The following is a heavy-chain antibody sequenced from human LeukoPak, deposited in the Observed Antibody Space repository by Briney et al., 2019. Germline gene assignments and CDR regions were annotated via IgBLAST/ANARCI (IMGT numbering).Heavy chain of an antibody. D-gene: IGHD6-13*01. CDR1: GFMLSSFP. V-gene: IGHV3-30-3*01. J-gene: IGHJ4*02. Sequence: GTSLRLSCAASGFMLSSFPMHWVRQAPGKGLEWVALISYDRSNIYYADSVKGRFTISRDNSKNTLYLQMSSLRTEDTAVYYCARGHSSSWLRGDYWGQGTLVTVSS. CDR2: ISYDRSNI. CDR3: ARGHSSSWLRGDY.